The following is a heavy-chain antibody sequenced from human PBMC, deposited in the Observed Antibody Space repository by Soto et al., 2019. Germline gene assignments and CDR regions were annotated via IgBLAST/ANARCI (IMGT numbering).Heavy chain of an antibody. CDR3: AREGGSSGQSWFDP. Sequence: QVQLVESGGGVVQPGRSLRLSCAASGFTFSSYGMHWVRQAPGKGLEWVAVIWYDGSNKYYADSVKGRFTISRDNSKNTLYLQMNSLRAEDTAVYYCAREGGSSGQSWFDPWGQGTLVTVSS. V-gene: IGHV3-33*01. CDR1: GFTFSSYG. CDR2: IWYDGSNK. D-gene: IGHD6-19*01. J-gene: IGHJ5*02.